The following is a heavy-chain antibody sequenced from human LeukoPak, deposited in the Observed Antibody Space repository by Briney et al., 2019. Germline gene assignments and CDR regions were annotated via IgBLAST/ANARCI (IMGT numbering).Heavy chain of an antibody. Sequence: GGSLRLSCAASGFPFSSYGMSWIRQGPVKGLEWVSSISASGDVIFLVDSVKGRFIVSRDNSQNTLSLQMNSLRVEDTAIYCCVGSGNSAHWGQGTLVTVSS. V-gene: IGHV3-23*01. D-gene: IGHD1-7*01. CDR2: ISASGDVI. CDR3: VGSGNSAH. J-gene: IGHJ4*02. CDR1: GFPFSSYG.